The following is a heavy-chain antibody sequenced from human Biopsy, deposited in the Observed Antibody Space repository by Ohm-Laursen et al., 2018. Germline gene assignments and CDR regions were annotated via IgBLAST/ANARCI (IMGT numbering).Heavy chain of an antibody. CDR2: ISPKSGDT. J-gene: IGHJ4*02. CDR3: ALQSVAQMKNFDY. Sequence: GASVKVSCKASGFSFTGYYIHWVRQAPGQGLEWMGWISPKSGDTNYAHKFQGNITMTRDTSMGTAYMEMSRLRCDDTAVYYCALQSVAQMKNFDYWGQGTLVTVSS. D-gene: IGHD6-19*01. CDR1: GFSFTGYY. V-gene: IGHV1-2*02.